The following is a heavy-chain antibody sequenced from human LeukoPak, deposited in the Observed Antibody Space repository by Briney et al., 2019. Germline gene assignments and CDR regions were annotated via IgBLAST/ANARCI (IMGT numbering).Heavy chain of an antibody. Sequence: GGSLRLSCAASGFTVSGNYMNWVRQAPGKGLEWVSVIYSVGSTYYADSVRGRFTVSRDNSKNTLYLQLNSLRAEDTAVYYCARGEDYGDYFDYWGQGTLVTASS. CDR3: ARGEDYGDYFDY. V-gene: IGHV3-53*01. D-gene: IGHD4-17*01. J-gene: IGHJ4*02. CDR2: IYSVGST. CDR1: GFTVSGNY.